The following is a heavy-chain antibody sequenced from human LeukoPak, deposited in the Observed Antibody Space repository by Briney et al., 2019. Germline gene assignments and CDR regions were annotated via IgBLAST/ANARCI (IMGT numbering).Heavy chain of an antibody. CDR1: GFTFSSYE. CDR2: ISSSGSTI. D-gene: IGHD3-10*02. J-gene: IGHJ6*04. Sequence: GGSLRLSCAASGFTFSSYEINWVRRAPGKGLEWVSYISSSGSTIYYADSVKGRFTISRDNAKNSLYLQMNSLRAEDTAVYYCAELGITMIGGVWGKGTTVTISS. V-gene: IGHV3-48*03. CDR3: AELGITMIGGV.